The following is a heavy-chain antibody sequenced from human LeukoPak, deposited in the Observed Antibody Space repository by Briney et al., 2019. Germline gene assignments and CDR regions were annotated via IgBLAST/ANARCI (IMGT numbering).Heavy chain of an antibody. CDR3: ARDWSSGWDTFDY. D-gene: IGHD6-19*01. V-gene: IGHV3-7*03. CDR2: IKQDGSEK. Sequence: PGGSLRLSCAASGFTFSNYAMSWVRQAPGKGLEWVANIKQDGSEKYYVDSVKGRFTISRDNAKNSLYLQMNSLRAEDTAVYYCARDWSSGWDTFDYWGQGTLVTVSS. CDR1: GFTFSNYA. J-gene: IGHJ4*02.